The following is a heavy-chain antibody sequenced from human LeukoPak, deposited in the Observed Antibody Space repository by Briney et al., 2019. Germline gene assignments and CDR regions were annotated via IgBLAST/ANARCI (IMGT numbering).Heavy chain of an antibody. CDR3: ARPKPSRDGYNLWY. D-gene: IGHD5-24*01. V-gene: IGHV1-8*01. CDR1: GYTFTSYD. Sequence: ASVKVSCKASGYTFTSYDINWVRQATGQGLEWMGWMNPNSGNTGYAQKFQGRVTMTRNTSISTAYMELSGLRSEDTAVYYCARPKPSRDGYNLWYWGQGTLVTVSS. J-gene: IGHJ4*02. CDR2: MNPNSGNT.